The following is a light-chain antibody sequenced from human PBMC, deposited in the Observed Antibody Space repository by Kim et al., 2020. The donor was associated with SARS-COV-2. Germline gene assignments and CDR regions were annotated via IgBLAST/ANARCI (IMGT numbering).Light chain of an antibody. V-gene: IGKV3-15*01. CDR3: QQYNNWPLT. CDR2: GAS. Sequence: SPGESATLSCRASQSVSSNLAWYQQKPGQAPRLLIYGASTRATGFPARFSGSGSGTEFTLTISSLQSEDFAVYYCQQYNNWPLTFGGGTKVDIK. CDR1: QSVSSN. J-gene: IGKJ4*01.